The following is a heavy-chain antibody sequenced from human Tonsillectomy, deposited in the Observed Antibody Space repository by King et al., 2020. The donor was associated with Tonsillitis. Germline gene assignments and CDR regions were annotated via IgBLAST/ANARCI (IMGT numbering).Heavy chain of an antibody. V-gene: IGHV3-23*04. D-gene: IGHD3-22*01. CDR2: ISGNGGKT. CDR1: GFTFGDYA. CDR3: AKDALFTLTGPLVY. Sequence: VQLVESGGGLVQPGGSLRLSCAASGFTFGDYAMNWVRQAPGRGLEWVSGISGNGGKTDYADSVRGRFTVSRDNSKNTLYLQMNSLRADDTAVYYCAKDALFTLTGPLVYWGQGTRVTVSS. J-gene: IGHJ4*02.